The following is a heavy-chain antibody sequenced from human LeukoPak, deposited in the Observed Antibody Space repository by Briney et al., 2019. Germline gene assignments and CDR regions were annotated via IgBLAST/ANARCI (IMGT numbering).Heavy chain of an antibody. CDR2: IKQDGSEK. V-gene: IGHV3-7*01. J-gene: IGHJ4*02. D-gene: IGHD6-19*01. Sequence: PGGSLRLSCAASGFTFSSYWMSWVRQAPGKGLEWVANIKQDGSEKYYVDSVKGRFTISRDNAKNSLYLQMNSLRAEDTAVYYCAREGIAVAGTPFDYWGQGTLVTVSS. CDR3: AREGIAVAGTPFDY. CDR1: GFTFSSYW.